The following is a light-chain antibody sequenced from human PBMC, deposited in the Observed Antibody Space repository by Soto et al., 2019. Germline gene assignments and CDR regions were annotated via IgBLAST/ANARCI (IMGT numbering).Light chain of an antibody. CDR2: GAS. V-gene: IGKV3-15*01. CDR1: QSVASH. J-gene: IGKJ5*01. Sequence: EIVMTQSPATLSVSPGESATLSCRASQSVASHLAWYQQKPGQAPRLLIFGASVRATGIPARFSGNGSGTEFVLTIDSLQSEDFAVYYCHQYNDWPSITFGQGTRLEI. CDR3: HQYNDWPSIT.